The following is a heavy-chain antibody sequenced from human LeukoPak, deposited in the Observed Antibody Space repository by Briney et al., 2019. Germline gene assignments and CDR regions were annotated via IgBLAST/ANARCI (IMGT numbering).Heavy chain of an antibody. CDR2: ITSSSDHI. V-gene: IGHV3-21*01. CDR3: ARDEGGDYYYYYYMDV. J-gene: IGHJ6*03. D-gene: IGHD2-21*02. Sequence: GGSLRLSCAGSGFSFSTYSMNWVRQAPGKGLEWVSSITSSSDHIYYADSVKGRFTISRDNAKNSLYLQMNSLRAEDTAVYYCARDEGGDYYYYYYMDVWGKGTTVTISS. CDR1: GFSFSTYS.